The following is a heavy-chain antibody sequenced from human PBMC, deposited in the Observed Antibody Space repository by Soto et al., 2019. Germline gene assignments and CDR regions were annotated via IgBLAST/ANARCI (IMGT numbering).Heavy chain of an antibody. CDR1: GYTFTSYA. Sequence: ASVTVSCKASGYTFTSYAMHWVRQAPGQRLEWMGWINAGNGNTKYSQKFQGRVTITRDTSASTAYMELSSLRAEDTAVYYCARQLRYFDWLSSYYFDYWGQGTLVTVSS. V-gene: IGHV1-3*01. CDR2: INAGNGNT. J-gene: IGHJ4*02. D-gene: IGHD3-9*01. CDR3: ARQLRYFDWLSSYYFDY.